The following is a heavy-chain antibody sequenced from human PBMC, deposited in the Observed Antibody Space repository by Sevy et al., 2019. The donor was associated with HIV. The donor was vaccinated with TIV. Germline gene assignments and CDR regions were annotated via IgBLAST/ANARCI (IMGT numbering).Heavy chain of an antibody. V-gene: IGHV4-59*01. Sequence: SETLSLTCTVSGGSMSSYYWSWIRQPPGKGLEWIGYIYYSGSTNYNPTLNSRVTISVDTSKNQFSLKLSSVTAADTAVYYCARGRGSSWYERANALSYVDYWGQGTLVTVSS. CDR3: ARGRGSSWYERANALSYVDY. J-gene: IGHJ4*02. D-gene: IGHD6-13*01. CDR1: GGSMSSYY. CDR2: IYYSGST.